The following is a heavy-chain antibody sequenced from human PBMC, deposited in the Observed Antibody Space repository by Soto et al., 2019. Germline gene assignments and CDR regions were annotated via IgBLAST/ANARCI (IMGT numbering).Heavy chain of an antibody. D-gene: IGHD4-17*01. CDR1: GFTFSSYA. Sequence: QVQLVESGGGVVQPGRSLRLSCAASGFTFSSYAMHWVRQAPGKGLEWVAVISYDGSNKYYADSVKGRFTISRDNSKNTLYLQMNSLRAEDTAVYYCATVTSFDYWGQGTLVNVSS. J-gene: IGHJ4*02. CDR2: ISYDGSNK. CDR3: ATVTSFDY. V-gene: IGHV3-30-3*01.